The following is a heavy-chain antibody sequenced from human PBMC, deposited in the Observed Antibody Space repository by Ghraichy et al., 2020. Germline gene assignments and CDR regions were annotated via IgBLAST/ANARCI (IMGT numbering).Heavy chain of an antibody. J-gene: IGHJ3*01. Sequence: ASVKVSCRTSGYIFAGYYIHWVRQAPGQGLEWIGRINPSSGFRNYARRFQGRVSMTTESSIRTAFMQLSGLRFDDTAIYYCAREFRPSYCSADSCYPKDAFDVWGQGTMVPVS. CDR2: INPSSGFR. V-gene: IGHV1-2*06. CDR1: GYIFAGYY. CDR3: AREFRPSYCSADSCYPKDAFDV. D-gene: IGHD2-15*01.